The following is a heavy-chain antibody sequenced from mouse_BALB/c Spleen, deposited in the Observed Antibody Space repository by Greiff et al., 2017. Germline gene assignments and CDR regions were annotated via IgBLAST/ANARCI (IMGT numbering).Heavy chain of an antibody. J-gene: IGHJ2*01. V-gene: IGHV5-6*02. D-gene: IGHD3-1*01. CDR3: ARGLSAY. CDR2: ISSGGSYT. Sequence: EVKLVESGGDLVKPGGSLKLSCAASGFTFSSYGMSWVRQTPDKRLEWVATISSGGSYTYYPDSVKGRFTISRDNAKNTLYLQMSSLKSEDTAMYYCARGLSAYWGQGTTLTVSS. CDR1: GFTFSSYG.